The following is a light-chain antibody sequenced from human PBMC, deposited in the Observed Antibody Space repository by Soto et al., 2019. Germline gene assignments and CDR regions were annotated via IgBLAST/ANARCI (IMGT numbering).Light chain of an antibody. CDR1: KSVTNN. CDR2: GAS. Sequence: EIVMTQSPATLSVSPGERAILSCRASKSVTNNLAWYQQKPGQAPRLLIYGASTRATGIPARFSGSGSGTEFTLSISSLQSEDFAIYYCHQYNNWPPLTFGGGTKVEIK. CDR3: HQYNNWPPLT. J-gene: IGKJ4*01. V-gene: IGKV3-15*01.